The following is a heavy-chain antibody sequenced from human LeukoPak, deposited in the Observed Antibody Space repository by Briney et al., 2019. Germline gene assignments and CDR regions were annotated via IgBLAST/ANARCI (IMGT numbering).Heavy chain of an antibody. V-gene: IGHV4-39*01. CDR2: SYYTGST. CDR1: GGPISSSSYY. J-gene: IGHJ6*02. D-gene: IGHD2-21*02. CDR3: ARQEAVTATYFYGMDV. Sequence: SETLSLTCTVSGGPISSSSYYWGWIRQPPGKGLEWIGSSYYTGSTYYNPSLKSLVTISVDTSKNQFSLKLISITAADAAVYYCARQEAVTATYFYGMDVWGQGTTVTVSS.